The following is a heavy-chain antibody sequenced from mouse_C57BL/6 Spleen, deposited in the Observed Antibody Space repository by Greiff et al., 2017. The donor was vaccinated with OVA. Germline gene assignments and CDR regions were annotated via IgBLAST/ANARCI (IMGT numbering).Heavy chain of an antibody. CDR2: ISSGSSTI. CDR1: GFTFSDYG. Sequence: EVMLVESGGGLVKPGGSLKLSCAASGFTFSDYGMHWVRQAPEKGLEWVAYISSGSSTIYYADTVKGRLTISRDNAKNTLFLQMASLRSEDAAMYYCARVNSWYFDVWGTGTTVTVSS. J-gene: IGHJ1*03. CDR3: ARVNSWYFDV. V-gene: IGHV5-17*01.